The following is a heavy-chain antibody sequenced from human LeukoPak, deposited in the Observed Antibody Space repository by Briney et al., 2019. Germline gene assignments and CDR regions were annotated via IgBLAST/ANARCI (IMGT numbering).Heavy chain of an antibody. Sequence: GSLRLSCAASGFTFSNYGMHWVRQAPGKGLEWVAVISYDGGNKYYADSVKGRFTISRDNSKNTLYLQVNSLRAEDTAEYYCANENYYDSSGFPDHWGQGTLVTVSS. J-gene: IGHJ4*02. CDR3: ANENYYDSSGFPDH. D-gene: IGHD3-22*01. V-gene: IGHV3-30*18. CDR1: GFTFSNYG. CDR2: ISYDGGNK.